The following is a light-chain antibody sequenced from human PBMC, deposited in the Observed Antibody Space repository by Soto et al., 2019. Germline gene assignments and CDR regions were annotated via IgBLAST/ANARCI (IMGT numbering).Light chain of an antibody. CDR1: QSIGNW. V-gene: IGKV1-12*01. CDR3: QQSKSFPLT. CDR2: AAS. J-gene: IGKJ5*01. Sequence: DIQMTQSPSSVSASGGDRVTITCRASQSIGNWLAWYQQKPGKAPTLLIYAASTLQVGVPSRFSGSGSGTDFTLTISSLQPADFATYYYQQSKSFPLTFGQGTRLEFK.